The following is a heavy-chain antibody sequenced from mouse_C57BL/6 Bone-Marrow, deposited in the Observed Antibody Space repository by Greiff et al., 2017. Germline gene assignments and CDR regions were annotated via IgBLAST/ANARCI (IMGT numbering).Heavy chain of an antibody. V-gene: IGHV1-54*01. D-gene: IGHD4-1*01. CDR1: GYAFTNYL. CDR2: INPGSGGT. CDR3: ARSKNWDSWFAY. J-gene: IGHJ3*01. Sequence: QVQLQQSGAELVRPGTSVKVSCKASGYAFTNYLIKWVKQRPGKGLEWIGVINPGSGGTNYNEKFKGKATLTAAKSSSTAYMQLSSLTSEDSAVYFCARSKNWDSWFAYWGQGTLVTVSA.